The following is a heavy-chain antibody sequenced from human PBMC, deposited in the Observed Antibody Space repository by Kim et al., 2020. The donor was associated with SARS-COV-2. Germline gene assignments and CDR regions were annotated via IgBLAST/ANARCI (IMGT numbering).Heavy chain of an antibody. V-gene: IGHV3-33*01. CDR2: IWYDGSNK. CDR1: GFTFSSYG. D-gene: IGHD2-2*02. CDR3: ARDPGYCSSTSCYNGGYFDY. Sequence: GGSLRLSCAASGFTFSSYGMHWVRQAPGKGLEWVAVIWYDGSNKYYADSVKGRFTISRDNSKNTLYLQMNSLRAEDTAVYYCARDPGYCSSTSCYNGGYFDYWGQGTLVTSPQ. J-gene: IGHJ4*02.